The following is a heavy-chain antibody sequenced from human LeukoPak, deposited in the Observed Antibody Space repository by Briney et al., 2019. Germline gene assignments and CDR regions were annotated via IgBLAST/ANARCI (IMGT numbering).Heavy chain of an antibody. Sequence: ASVKVSCKASGYTFTDYYIHWVRQAPGQGLEWMGGIIPIFGTANYAQKFQGRVTITADESTSTAYMELSSLRSEDTAVYYCARVSGGLGAYYYYYMDVWGKETTVTISS. V-gene: IGHV1-69*13. CDR3: ARVSGGLGAYYYYYMDV. CDR2: IIPIFGTA. J-gene: IGHJ6*03. D-gene: IGHD6-25*01. CDR1: GYTFTDYY.